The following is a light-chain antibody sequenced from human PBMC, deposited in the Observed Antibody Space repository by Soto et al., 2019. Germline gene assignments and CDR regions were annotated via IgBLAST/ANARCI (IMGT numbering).Light chain of an antibody. CDR3: QQYGRSPPFT. CDR2: GAY. CDR1: QSVSSTY. Sequence: IGLTQSPASLSLSPGEKATLSYRASQSVSSTYIAWYQQNPGQAPRLLIYGAYNRATGIPDRFRGSGSETDFTLTISRLEREDFAVYFCQQYGRSPPFTFGPGTKVEIK. J-gene: IGKJ2*01. V-gene: IGKV3-20*01.